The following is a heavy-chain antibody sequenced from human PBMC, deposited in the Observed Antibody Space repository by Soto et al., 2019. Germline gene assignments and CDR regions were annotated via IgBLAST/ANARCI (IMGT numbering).Heavy chain of an antibody. CDR2: IYYTGST. V-gene: IGHV4-30-4*01. CDR3: AGIHFGDEPSYYYYGMDV. Sequence: SETLSLTCTVSGGSFSSGDYYWSWVRQPPGKGLEWIGYIYYTGSTFNNPSLKSRVSIPIDTSKTQFSLKLSSVTAADTAVYYCAGIHFGDEPSYYYYGMDVWGQGTTVTVSS. J-gene: IGHJ6*02. CDR1: GGSFSSGDYY. D-gene: IGHD4-17*01.